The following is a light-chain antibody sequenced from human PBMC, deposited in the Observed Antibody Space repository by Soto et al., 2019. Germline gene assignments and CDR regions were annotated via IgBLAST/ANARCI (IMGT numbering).Light chain of an antibody. CDR1: SSNIGGTNY. J-gene: IGLJ2*01. V-gene: IGLV1-47*02. CDR2: SNN. Sequence: HSVLTQPPSASGTPGQKVFISGSGSSSNIGGTNYAYWYQQLPGAAPKLLMHSNNLRPSGVPERISGSKFGTAASLAISGLRSEDEAVYYCASWDDRLGAVIFGGGTKVTVL. CDR3: ASWDDRLGAVI.